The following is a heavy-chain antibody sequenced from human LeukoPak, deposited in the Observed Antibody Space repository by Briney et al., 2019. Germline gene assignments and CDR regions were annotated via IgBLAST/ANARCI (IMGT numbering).Heavy chain of an antibody. Sequence: GGSLRLSCEASGFTFSSFEMNWVRQAPGKGLEWVSYISRTGSSTLYADSVKGRFTISRDNAKNSLYLQMNSLRTEDTALYYCAKDKIFGGELDYWGQGTLVTVSS. CDR1: GFTFSSFE. J-gene: IGHJ4*02. CDR2: ISRTGSST. CDR3: AKDKIFGGELDY. V-gene: IGHV3-48*03. D-gene: IGHD3-10*01.